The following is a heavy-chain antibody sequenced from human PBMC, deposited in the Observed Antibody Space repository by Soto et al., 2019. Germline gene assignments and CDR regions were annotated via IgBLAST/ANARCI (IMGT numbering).Heavy chain of an antibody. V-gene: IGHV3-48*01. Sequence: GGSLRLSCAASGFTFSSYSMNWVRQAPGKGLEWVSYISSSSSTIYYADSVKGRFTISRDNAKNSLYLQMNSLRAEDTAVYYCARDLKGCSGGSCYWGSFDYWGQGTLVTVSS. CDR2: ISSSSSTI. CDR1: GFTFSSYS. CDR3: ARDLKGCSGGSCYWGSFDY. J-gene: IGHJ4*02. D-gene: IGHD2-15*01.